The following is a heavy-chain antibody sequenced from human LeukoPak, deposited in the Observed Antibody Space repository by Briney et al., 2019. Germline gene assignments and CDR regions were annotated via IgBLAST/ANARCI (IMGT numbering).Heavy chain of an antibody. CDR2: IYGSGTT. J-gene: IGHJ4*02. V-gene: IGHV4-59*01. D-gene: IGHD6-13*01. Sequence: SETLSLTCTVSGGSISFYYWSWIRQPPGKGLEWIGYIYGSGTTNYNPSVKSRVTISVDTSKTQFSLKLSSVTTADTAVYYCAKSHGSSWYEFDYWGQGTLVTVSS. CDR3: AKSHGSSWYEFDY. CDR1: GGSISFYY.